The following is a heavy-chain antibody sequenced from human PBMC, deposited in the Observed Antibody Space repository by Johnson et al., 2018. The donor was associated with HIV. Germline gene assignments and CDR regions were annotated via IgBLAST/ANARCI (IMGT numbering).Heavy chain of an antibody. CDR1: GFTFSSYG. CDR3: AIRTVTALFDI. Sequence: VQLVESGGGLVQPGGSLRLSCAASGFTFSSYGMHWVRQAPGKGLSFLSSSGDIIRYADSVQGRFTISRDNAKNSLILQMNSLRDEDTAVYYCAIRTVTALFDIWGQGTLVTVSS. V-gene: IGHV3-48*02. D-gene: IGHD4-17*01. CDR2: LSSSGDII. J-gene: IGHJ3*02.